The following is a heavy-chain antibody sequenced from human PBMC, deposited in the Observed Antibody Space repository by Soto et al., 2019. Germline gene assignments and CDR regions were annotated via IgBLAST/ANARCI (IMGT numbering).Heavy chain of an antibody. CDR2: IKNDGSEK. Sequence: EVQLVESGGDLVQPGGSLRLSCVASGFTFSAYRMSWVRQAPGKGLEWVATIKNDGSEKYYADAVRGRFTLSRDNTKSSFYLELGGLRAEDTAIYYCARGTNQDYWGQGTLVAVSS. CDR3: ARGTNQDY. J-gene: IGHJ4*02. V-gene: IGHV3-7*03. CDR1: GFTFSAYR. D-gene: IGHD2-8*01.